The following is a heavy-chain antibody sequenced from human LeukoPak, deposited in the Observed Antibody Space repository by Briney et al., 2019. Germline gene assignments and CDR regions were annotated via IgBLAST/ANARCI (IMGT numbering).Heavy chain of an antibody. J-gene: IGHJ4*02. D-gene: IGHD1-7*01. CDR1: GGTFRSYA. CDR2: IIPIFGTA. CDR3: ARTDLELGDFDY. Sequence: SVKVSCKASGGTFRSYAISWVRQAPGQGLEWMGRIIPIFGTANYAQRFQGRLTITTDESTSTAYMELGSLRSEDTAEYYCARTDLELGDFDYWGQGTLVTVSS. V-gene: IGHV1-69*05.